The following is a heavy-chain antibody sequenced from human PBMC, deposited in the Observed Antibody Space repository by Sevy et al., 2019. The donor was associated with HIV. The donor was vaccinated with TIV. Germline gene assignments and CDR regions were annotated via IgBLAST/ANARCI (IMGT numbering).Heavy chain of an antibody. CDR3: AKDIAAAGFGTLYGMDV. J-gene: IGHJ6*02. V-gene: IGHV3-9*01. Sequence: GGSLRLSCAASGFTFDDYAMHWVRQAPGKGLEWVSGISWNSGSIGYADSVKGRFTISRDNAKNSLYLQMNSLRAEDTALYYCAKDIAAAGFGTLYGMDVWGQWTTVTVSS. CDR2: ISWNSGSI. CDR1: GFTFDDYA. D-gene: IGHD6-13*01.